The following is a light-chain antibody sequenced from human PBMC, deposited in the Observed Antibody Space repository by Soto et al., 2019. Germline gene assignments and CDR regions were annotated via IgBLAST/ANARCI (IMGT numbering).Light chain of an antibody. CDR2: DAS. Sequence: EIVLTQSPATLSLSPGGRATLSCGASQTVSNSYLAWYQQKPGLAPRLLIYDASTRATGIPDRFSGGGSATGFTLTISRLEPEDFAVYFCQQYGSSPYTFGQGTKVDIK. V-gene: IGKV3D-20*01. J-gene: IGKJ2*01. CDR3: QQYGSSPYT. CDR1: QTVSNSY.